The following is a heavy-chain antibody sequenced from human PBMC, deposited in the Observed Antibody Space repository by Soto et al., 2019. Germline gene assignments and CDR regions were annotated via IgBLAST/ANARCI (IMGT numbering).Heavy chain of an antibody. Sequence: SQTLSLTCAISGDSVSSNSAAWNWIRQSPSRGLEWLGRTYYRSKWYNDYAVSVKSRITINPDTSKNQFSLQLNSVTPEDTAVYYCARDLSGDSSGSVDHPYFDYWGQGTLVTVSP. D-gene: IGHD6-19*01. CDR1: GDSVSSNSAA. CDR2: TYYRSKWYN. V-gene: IGHV6-1*01. J-gene: IGHJ4*02. CDR3: ARDLSGDSSGSVDHPYFDY.